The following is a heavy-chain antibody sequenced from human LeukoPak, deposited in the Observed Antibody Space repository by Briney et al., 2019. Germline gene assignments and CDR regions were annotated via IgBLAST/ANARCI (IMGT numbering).Heavy chain of an antibody. V-gene: IGHV3-23*01. D-gene: IGHD6-13*01. CDR3: ATSTAAAGTD. J-gene: IGHJ4*02. Sequence: PGGSLRLSCAASGFTFSSYAMSWVRQAPGKGLEWVSAISGSGGSTYYADSVKGRFTISRDNSKNSLYLQMNSLRAEDTAIYYCATSTAAAGTDWGQGTLVTVSS. CDR2: ISGSGGST. CDR1: GFTFSSYA.